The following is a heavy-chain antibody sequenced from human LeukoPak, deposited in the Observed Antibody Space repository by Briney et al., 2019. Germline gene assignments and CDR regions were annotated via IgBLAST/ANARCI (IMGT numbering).Heavy chain of an antibody. CDR3: ARIWRQPLGYYYYMDV. D-gene: IGHD2-15*01. V-gene: IGHV4-39*01. CDR2: IYYSGST. J-gene: IGHJ6*03. Sequence: PSETLSLTCTVSGGSISSSSYYWGWIRQPPGKGLEWIGSIYYSGSTYYNPSLKSRVTISVDTSKNQFSLKLSSVTAADTAVYYCARIWRQPLGYYYYMDVWGKGTTVTVSS. CDR1: GGSISSSSYY.